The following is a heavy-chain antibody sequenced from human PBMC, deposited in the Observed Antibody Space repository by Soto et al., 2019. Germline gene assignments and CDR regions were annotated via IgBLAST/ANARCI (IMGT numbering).Heavy chain of an antibody. CDR3: ARDRVEGYCSGGSCYSPGY. Sequence: QVQLVQSGAEVKKPGASVKVSCKASGYTFTSYGISWVRQAPGQGLEWMGWISAYNGNTNYAQKVQGRVSMTTDTSTRTAYMELRSLRPDDTAVYYCARDRVEGYCSGGSCYSPGYWGQGPMVTVSS. CDR2: ISAYNGNT. D-gene: IGHD2-15*01. CDR1: GYTFTSYG. J-gene: IGHJ4*02. V-gene: IGHV1-18*01.